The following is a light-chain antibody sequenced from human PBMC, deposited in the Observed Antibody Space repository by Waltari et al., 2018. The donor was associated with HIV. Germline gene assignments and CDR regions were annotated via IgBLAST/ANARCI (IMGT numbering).Light chain of an antibody. CDR3: SAWDSSLSAWV. Sequence: QAGLTQPPSVSKGLRQTATLTSTGNSDNVGNRGAAWLQQHQGHPPKLLSYRNNNRPYDISERLSASSSGNTASLTITVLRPEDEADYYCSAWDSSLSAWVFGGGTKLTVL. V-gene: IGLV10-54*01. J-gene: IGLJ3*02. CDR2: RNN. CDR1: SDNVGNRG.